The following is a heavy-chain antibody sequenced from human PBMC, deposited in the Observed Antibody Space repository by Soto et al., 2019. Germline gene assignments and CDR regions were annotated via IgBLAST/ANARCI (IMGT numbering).Heavy chain of an antibody. J-gene: IGHJ4*02. V-gene: IGHV3-23*01. D-gene: IGHD3-22*01. CDR3: AKDDYYYDSSGYHDY. CDR1: GFTFSSYA. CDR2: ISGSGGST. Sequence: GGSLRLSCAASGFTFSSYAMSWVRQAPGKGLEWVSAISGSGGSTYYADSVKGRFTISRDNSKNTLYLQMNSLRAEDTAVYYCAKDDYYYDSSGYHDYWGQGTLVTVSS.